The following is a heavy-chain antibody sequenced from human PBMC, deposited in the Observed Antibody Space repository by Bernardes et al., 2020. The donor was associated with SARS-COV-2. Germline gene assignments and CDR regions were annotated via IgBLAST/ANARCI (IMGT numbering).Heavy chain of an antibody. D-gene: IGHD1-1*01. CDR3: ARAHLLTTTAFDY. CDR2: INHRGSI. Sequence: SETLSLTCAVYGGSLRGTYWGWIRQPPGTGLEWIGDINHRGSINYNPSLKSRVTISGDTSKNQLSLRLSSVTAADTAVYFCARAHLLTTTAFDYWGQGSLVTVAS. J-gene: IGHJ4*02. CDR1: GGSLRGTY. V-gene: IGHV4-34*01.